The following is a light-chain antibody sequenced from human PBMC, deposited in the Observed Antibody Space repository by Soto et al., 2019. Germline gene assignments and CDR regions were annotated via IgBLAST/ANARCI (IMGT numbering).Light chain of an antibody. V-gene: IGKV4-1*01. J-gene: IGKJ4*01. Sequence: DIVMTQSPDSLAVSLGERATINCKSSQSVLSSSNSKTYLAWYQQKPGQPPKLLIYWASTRESGVPDRFSGRGAGTDFTLSISSLQAEDVAVYYCQQYYSAPLTFGGGTKVEIK. CDR3: QQYYSAPLT. CDR2: WAS. CDR1: QSVLSSSNSKTY.